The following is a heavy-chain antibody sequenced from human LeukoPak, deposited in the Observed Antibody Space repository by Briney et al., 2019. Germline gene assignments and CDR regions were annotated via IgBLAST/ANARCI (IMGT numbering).Heavy chain of an antibody. J-gene: IGHJ4*02. CDR1: GFTFSSYA. CDR2: ISYDGSNK. Sequence: GRSLRLSCAASGFTFSSYAMHWVRQAPGKGLEWVAVISYDGSNKYYADSVKGRFTISRDNSKNTLYLQMNSLRAEDTAVYYCARGYSYGSDYWAREPWSPSPQ. D-gene: IGHD5-18*01. CDR3: ARGYSYGSDY. V-gene: IGHV3-30*04.